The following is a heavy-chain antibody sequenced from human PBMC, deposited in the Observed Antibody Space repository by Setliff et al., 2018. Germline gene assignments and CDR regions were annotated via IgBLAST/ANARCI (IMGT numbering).Heavy chain of an antibody. CDR2: INPSSGRT. J-gene: IGHJ3*02. CDR3: ARDVFPYHYEGAFDI. Sequence: ASVMVSCKASGYTFTSHYMHWVRQAPGLGLEWMGTINPSSGRTSYAQKFQGRVTMTRDTSTSTVYMDMSSLRSEDTAVYYCARDVFPYHYEGAFDIWGQGTMVTVSS. V-gene: IGHV1-46*01. CDR1: GYTFTSHY. D-gene: IGHD3-22*01.